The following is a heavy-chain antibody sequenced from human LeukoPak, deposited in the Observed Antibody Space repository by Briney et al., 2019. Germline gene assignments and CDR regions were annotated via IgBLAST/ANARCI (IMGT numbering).Heavy chain of an antibody. CDR2: IYISGST. J-gene: IGHJ4*02. CDR3: ARDVGGGATGGVFDY. D-gene: IGHD1-26*01. Sequence: SETLSLTCTVSGGSVSSVSYFWSWIRQPAGKGLEWIGRIYISGSTNYNPSLESRVTISVVTSKNQFSLKLSSVTAADTAVYYCARDVGGGATGGVFDYWGKGTLVTVSS. V-gene: IGHV4-61*02. CDR1: GGSVSSVSYF.